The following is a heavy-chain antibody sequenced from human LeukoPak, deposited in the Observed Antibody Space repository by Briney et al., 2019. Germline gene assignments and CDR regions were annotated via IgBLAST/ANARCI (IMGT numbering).Heavy chain of an antibody. D-gene: IGHD6-13*01. Sequence: GRSLRLSCAASGFTFSNYGMHWVRQAPGKGLEWVAAISYDGSNKYYADSVKGRFTISRDNSKNTLYLQMNSLRAEDTAVYYCAKDSSLAAADYWGQGTLVTVSS. V-gene: IGHV3-30*18. CDR1: GFTFSNYG. CDR3: AKDSSLAAADY. CDR2: ISYDGSNK. J-gene: IGHJ4*02.